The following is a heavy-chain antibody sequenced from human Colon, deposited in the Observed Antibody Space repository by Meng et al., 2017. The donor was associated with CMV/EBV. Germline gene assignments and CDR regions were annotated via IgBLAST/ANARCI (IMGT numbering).Heavy chain of an antibody. CDR3: AKDLGAQGVGATPNY. J-gene: IGHJ4*02. V-gene: IGHV3-30*02. CDR1: GFTFSAYG. Sequence: GESLKISCAASGFTFSAYGMHWVRQAPGKGLEWVAFIRYDGTITYSEDSVKGQFTISRDTSKNTLYLQMNGLRVEDTAVYYCAKDLGAQGVGATPNYWGQGTLVTVSS. D-gene: IGHD1-26*01. CDR2: IRYDGTIT.